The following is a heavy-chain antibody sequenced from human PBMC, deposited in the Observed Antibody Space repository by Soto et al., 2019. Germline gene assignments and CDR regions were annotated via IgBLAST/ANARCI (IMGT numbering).Heavy chain of an antibody. CDR1: GGSISSSSYY. J-gene: IGHJ4*02. CDR3: VGGDIVVVVAAEGFDY. D-gene: IGHD2-15*01. V-gene: IGHV4-39*01. Sequence: PSETLSLTCTVSGGSISSSSYYWGWIRQPPGKGLEWIGSIYYSGSTYYNPSLKSRVTISVDTSKNQFSLKLSSVTAADSAVFYCVGGDIVVVVAAEGFDYWGQGTLVTVSS. CDR2: IYYSGST.